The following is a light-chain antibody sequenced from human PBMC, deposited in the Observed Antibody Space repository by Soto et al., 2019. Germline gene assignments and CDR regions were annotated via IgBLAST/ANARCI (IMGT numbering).Light chain of an antibody. CDR2: GDT. CDR3: QSYDRGLSASV. J-gene: IGLJ3*02. CDR1: SSNIGAGKY. V-gene: IGLV1-40*01. Sequence: QSVLTQPPSVSRAPGQRVTISCTGSSSNIGAGKYVHWYQQLPGRAPKLLIFGDTNRPSGVPDRFSASKSGTSASLAITGLQAEDEADYHCQSYDRGLSASVFGGGTKLTVL.